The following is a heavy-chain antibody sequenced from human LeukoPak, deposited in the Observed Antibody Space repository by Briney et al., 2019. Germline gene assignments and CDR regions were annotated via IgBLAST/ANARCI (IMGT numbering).Heavy chain of an antibody. CDR1: GFTFSSYA. D-gene: IGHD5-12*01. Sequence: PGGSLRLSCSASGFTFSSYAMHWVRQAPGKGLEYVSAISSNGGSTYYADSVKGRFTISRDNSKNKLYLQMNSLRAEDTAVYYCAKYSRAARNYYYYGMDVWGQGTTVTVSS. CDR2: ISSNGGST. CDR3: AKYSRAARNYYYYGMDV. J-gene: IGHJ6*02. V-gene: IGHV3-64*04.